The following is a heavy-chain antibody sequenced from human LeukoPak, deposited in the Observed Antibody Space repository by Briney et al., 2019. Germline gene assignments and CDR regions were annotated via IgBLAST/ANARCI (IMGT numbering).Heavy chain of an antibody. CDR3: AKFAKGSGLF. V-gene: IGHV3-30*18. J-gene: IGHJ4*02. Sequence: GGSLRLSCAASGFDFSYYGMHWVRQAPGKGLEWVALISYDGSNQYYADSVKGRFTISRDNSKNTLYLQMNSLRAEDTAVYYCAKFAKGSGLFWGQGTLVTVSS. CDR1: GFDFSYYG. D-gene: IGHD6-19*01. CDR2: ISYDGSNQ.